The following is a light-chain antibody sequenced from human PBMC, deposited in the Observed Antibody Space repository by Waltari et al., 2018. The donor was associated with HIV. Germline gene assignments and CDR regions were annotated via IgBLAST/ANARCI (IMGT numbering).Light chain of an antibody. J-gene: IGKJ1*01. Sequence: DIVMTQTPDSLIVSPGERASINCRSNQSLLYSPNNKNFLVRYQQKPGQPPKLLIYWASSSESGVHARFSGSGSGTNFTLTISSLQPEDVATYFCQQYFSTPWTFGQGTKV. V-gene: IGKV4-1*01. CDR2: WAS. CDR3: QQYFSTPWT. CDR1: QSLLYSPNNKNF.